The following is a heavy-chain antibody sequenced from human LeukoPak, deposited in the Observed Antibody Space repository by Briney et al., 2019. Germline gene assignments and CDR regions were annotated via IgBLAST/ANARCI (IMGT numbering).Heavy chain of an antibody. V-gene: IGHV1-46*01. CDR3: ARERDSSSSSGY. D-gene: IGHD6-13*01. CDR2: INPSGGNA. Sequence: VSVKVSCKASGYTFTRYYMQWVRQAPGQGLEWMGIINPSGGNANYAQEFQGRVTLTRDTSTSTVYMELSSLRSEDTAIYYCARERDSSSSSGYWGQGTLVTVSS. J-gene: IGHJ4*02. CDR1: GYTFTRYY.